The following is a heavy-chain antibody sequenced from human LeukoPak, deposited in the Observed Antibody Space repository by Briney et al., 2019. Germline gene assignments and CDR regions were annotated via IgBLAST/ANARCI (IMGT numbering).Heavy chain of an antibody. D-gene: IGHD3-22*01. J-gene: IGHJ3*02. CDR1: GGSISSYY. CDR2: IYYSGST. V-gene: IGHV4-59*01. Sequence: ASETLSLTCTVSGGSISSYYWSWIRQPPGKGLEWIGYIYYSGSTNYNPSLKSRVTISVDTSKNQFSLKLSSVTAADTAVYYCARSLPMYYYDSSGYYSELAFDIWGQGTMVTVSS. CDR3: ARSLPMYYYDSSGYYSELAFDI.